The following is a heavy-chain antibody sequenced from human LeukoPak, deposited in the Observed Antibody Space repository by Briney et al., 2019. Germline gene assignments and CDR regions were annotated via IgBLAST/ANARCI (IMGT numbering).Heavy chain of an antibody. CDR1: GFTFSSYA. D-gene: IGHD3-10*01. CDR3: AKHRGPMVNLDLDY. Sequence: GGSLRLSCAASGFTFSSYAMSWVRQAPGKGLEWVSAISGSGGSRYYADSVKGRFTISRDNSKNTLYLQMNSLRAEDTAVYYCAKHRGPMVNLDLDYWGQGTLVTVSS. V-gene: IGHV3-23*01. CDR2: ISGSGGSR. J-gene: IGHJ4*02.